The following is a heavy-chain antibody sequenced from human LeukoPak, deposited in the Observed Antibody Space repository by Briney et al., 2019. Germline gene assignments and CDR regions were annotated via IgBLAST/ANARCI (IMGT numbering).Heavy chain of an antibody. J-gene: IGHJ4*02. CDR2: IYYSGST. D-gene: IGHD3-10*01. Sequence: PSETLSLTCTVSGGSISSHYWSWIRQPPGKGLEWIGYIYYSGSTNYNPSLKSRVTISVDTSKNQFSLKLSSVTAADTAVYYCARETMVRGVITAYFGYWGQGTLVTVSS. V-gene: IGHV4-59*11. CDR3: ARETMVRGVITAYFGY. CDR1: GGSISSHY.